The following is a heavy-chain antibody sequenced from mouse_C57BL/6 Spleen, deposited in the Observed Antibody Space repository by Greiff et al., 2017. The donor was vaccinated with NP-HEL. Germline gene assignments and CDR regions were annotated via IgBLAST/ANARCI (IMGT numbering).Heavy chain of an antibody. J-gene: IGHJ4*01. CDR2: IDPSDSYT. CDR3: ARRYGSSYFAMDY. CDR1: GYTFTSYW. V-gene: IGHV1-50*01. D-gene: IGHD1-1*01. Sequence: QVQLQQPGAELVKPGASVKLSCKASGYTFTSYWMQWVKQRPGQGLEWIGEIDPSDSYTNYNQKFKGKATLTVDTSSSTAYMQLSSLTSEDSAVYYRARRYGSSYFAMDYWGQGTSVTVSS.